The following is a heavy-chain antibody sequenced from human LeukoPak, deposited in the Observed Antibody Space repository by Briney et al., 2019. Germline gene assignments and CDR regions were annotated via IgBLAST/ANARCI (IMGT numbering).Heavy chain of an antibody. CDR3: ARRSTVLDY. CDR2: ISYDGSNK. D-gene: IGHD4-17*01. Sequence: GRSLRLSCAASGFTFSSYGMHWVRQAPGKGLEWVAVISYDGSNKYYADSVKGRFTISRDNSKNTLYLQMNSLRAEDTAVYYCARRSTVLDYWGQGTLVTVSS. CDR1: GFTFSSYG. J-gene: IGHJ4*02. V-gene: IGHV3-30*03.